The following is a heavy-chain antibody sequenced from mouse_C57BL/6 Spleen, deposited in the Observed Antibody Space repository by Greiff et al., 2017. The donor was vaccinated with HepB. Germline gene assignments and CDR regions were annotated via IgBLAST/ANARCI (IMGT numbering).Heavy chain of an antibody. Sequence: EVQLQQSGPELVKPGASVKMSCKASGYTFTDYNMHWVKQSHGKSLEWIGYINPNNGGTSYNQKFKGKATLTVNKSSSTAYMELRSLTSEDSAVYYCATFYYGNYDWFAYWGQGTLVTVSA. J-gene: IGHJ3*01. CDR3: ATFYYGNYDWFAY. D-gene: IGHD2-1*01. CDR2: INPNNGGT. V-gene: IGHV1-22*01. CDR1: GYTFTDYN.